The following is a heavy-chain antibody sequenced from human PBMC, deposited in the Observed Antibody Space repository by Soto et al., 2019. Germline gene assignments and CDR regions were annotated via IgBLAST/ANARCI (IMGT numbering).Heavy chain of an antibody. CDR2: IYYSGST. D-gene: IGHD6-19*01. CDR1: GGSISSYY. V-gene: IGHV4-59*08. J-gene: IGHJ6*02. Sequence: PSETLSLTCTVSGGSISSYYWSWIRQPPGKGLEWIGYIYYSGSTNYNPSLKSLVTISVDTSKNQFSLKLSSVTAADTAVYYCARSAPSGPNYYYSYFGLDVWGQGTTVTVSS. CDR3: ARSAPSGPNYYYSYFGLDV.